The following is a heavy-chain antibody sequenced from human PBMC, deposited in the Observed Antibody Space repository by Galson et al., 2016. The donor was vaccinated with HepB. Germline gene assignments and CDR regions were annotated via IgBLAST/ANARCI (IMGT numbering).Heavy chain of an antibody. J-gene: IGHJ5*02. V-gene: IGHV3-23*01. CDR1: GFTFSSYA. CDR3: ATIPGVVTAISLAWSPWGPNWFGP. D-gene: IGHD2-21*02. CDR2: VSGSGGRT. Sequence: SLRLSCAASGFTFSSYAMSWVRQAPEKGLEWVSAVSGSGGRTYYTDSVKGRFTISRDNPKNTLYLQMNSLRAEDTAVYYCATIPGVVTAISLAWSPWGPNWFGPWGQGTLVTVSS.